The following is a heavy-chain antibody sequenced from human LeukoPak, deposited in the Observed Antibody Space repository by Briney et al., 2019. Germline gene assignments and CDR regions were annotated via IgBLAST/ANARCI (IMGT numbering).Heavy chain of an antibody. CDR2: TYYRSKWYN. CDR1: GDTVSSNSTA. J-gene: IGHJ3*02. D-gene: IGHD6-13*01. V-gene: IGHV6-1*01. CDR3: ARKYSSTWYDALDI. Sequence: SQTLSLTCAISGDTVSSNSTAWNWIRQSPSRGLEWLGRTYYRSKWYNDYAASVKSRISINPDASKNHFSLQLNSVTPEDTAVYYCARKYSSTWYDALDIWGQGTMVTVSS.